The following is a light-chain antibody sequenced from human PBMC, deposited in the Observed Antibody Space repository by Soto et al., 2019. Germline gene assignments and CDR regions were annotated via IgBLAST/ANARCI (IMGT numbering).Light chain of an antibody. V-gene: IGLV2-14*03. J-gene: IGLJ1*01. CDR3: SSRAGRITYV. CDR1: SSDVGGYNY. CDR2: EVN. Sequence: QSALTQPASVSGSPGQSITISCTGTSSDVGGYNYVSWYQQHPDKAPKLMIYEVNNRPSGVSDRFSGSKSGNTASLTISGLQAEEEADYYCSSRAGRITYVFGSGTKLTVL.